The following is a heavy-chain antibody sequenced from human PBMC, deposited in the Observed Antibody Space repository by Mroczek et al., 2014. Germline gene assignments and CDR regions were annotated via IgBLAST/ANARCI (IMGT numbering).Heavy chain of an antibody. CDR2: IYYSGST. V-gene: IGHV4-31*03. CDR1: GGSISSGGYY. Sequence: VQLVETGPGLVKPSQTLSLTCTVSGGSISSGGYYWSWIRQHPGKGLEWIGYIYYSGSTYYNPSLKSRVTISVDTSKNQFSLKLSSVTAADTAVYYCAREGQDYYDSSGLDYWGQGTLVTVSS. D-gene: IGHD3-22*01. J-gene: IGHJ4*02. CDR3: AREGQDYYDSSGLDY.